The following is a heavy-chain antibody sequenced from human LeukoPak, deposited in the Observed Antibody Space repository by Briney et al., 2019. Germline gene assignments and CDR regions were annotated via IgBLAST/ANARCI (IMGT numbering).Heavy chain of an antibody. D-gene: IGHD1-26*01. J-gene: IGHJ4*02. CDR3: VRQKKSHGNFEY. V-gene: IGHV3-13*01. CDR1: GFTFSDHA. Sequence: GGSLRLSCAASGFTFSDHAMHWVRQAPGKGLEWVSAVGIAADTFYPGTVKGRFTISRENAKNSLYLQMNSLRVEDTAVYYCVRQKKSHGNFEYWGQGTLVTVSS. CDR2: VGIAADT.